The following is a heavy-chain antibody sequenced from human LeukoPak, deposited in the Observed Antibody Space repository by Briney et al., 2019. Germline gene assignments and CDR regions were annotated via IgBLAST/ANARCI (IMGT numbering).Heavy chain of an antibody. CDR2: MKYDGSEK. V-gene: IGHV3-7*01. CDR3: ARDIEAAGLFLDY. Sequence: GSLRLSFSTSGFTFSSYWINLVRQAPGKGLEWVANMKYDGSEKYYVDSVKGRFTISRDNAKNSLYLQMNSLRAEDTAVYYCARDIEAAGLFLDYWGQGTLVTVSS. CDR1: GFTFSSYW. D-gene: IGHD6-13*01. J-gene: IGHJ4*02.